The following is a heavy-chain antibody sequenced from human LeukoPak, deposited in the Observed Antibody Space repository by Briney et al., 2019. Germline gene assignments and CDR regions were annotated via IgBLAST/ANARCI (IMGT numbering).Heavy chain of an antibody. J-gene: IGHJ4*02. V-gene: IGHV1-69*04. Sequence: ASVKVSCKASGGTFSSYAISWVRQAPGQGLEWMGRINPILGIANYAQKFQGRVTITADKSTSTAYMELSSLRSEDTAVYYCARQSSGYYYVDYWGQGTLVTVSS. CDR1: GGTFSSYA. CDR2: INPILGIA. D-gene: IGHD3-22*01. CDR3: ARQSSGYYYVDY.